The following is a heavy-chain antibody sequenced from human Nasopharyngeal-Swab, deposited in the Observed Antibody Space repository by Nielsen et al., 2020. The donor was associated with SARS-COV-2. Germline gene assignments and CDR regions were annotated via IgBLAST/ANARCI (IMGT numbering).Heavy chain of an antibody. Sequence: RQAPGKGLEWIGYIYYSGSTYYNPSLKSRVTISVDTSKNQFPLKLSSVTAADTAVYYCARDRTDYDILTGWSYYGMDVWGQGTTVTVSS. V-gene: IGHV4-31*02. J-gene: IGHJ6*02. D-gene: IGHD3-9*01. CDR2: IYYSGST. CDR3: ARDRTDYDILTGWSYYGMDV.